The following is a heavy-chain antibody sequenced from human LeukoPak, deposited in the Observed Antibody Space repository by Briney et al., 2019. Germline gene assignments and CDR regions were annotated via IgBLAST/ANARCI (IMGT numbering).Heavy chain of an antibody. Sequence: GESLKISCKGSGYSFTSYWIGWVRQMPGKGLEWMGIIYPGDSDTRYSPSFQGQVTISADKSISTAYLQWSSLKASDTAMYYCARSLGALGHYYYYMDVWGKGTTVTVSS. V-gene: IGHV5-51*03. CDR3: ARSLGALGHYYYYMDV. CDR1: GYSFTSYW. D-gene: IGHD4/OR15-4a*01. J-gene: IGHJ6*03. CDR2: IYPGDSDT.